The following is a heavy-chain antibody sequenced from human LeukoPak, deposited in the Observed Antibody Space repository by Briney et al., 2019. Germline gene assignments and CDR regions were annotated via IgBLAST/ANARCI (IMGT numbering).Heavy chain of an antibody. D-gene: IGHD1-26*01. CDR1: GGSISSYY. V-gene: IGHV4-59*01. CDR2: IYYSGST. Sequence: PSETLSLTCTVSGGSISSYYWSWIRQPPGKGLEWIGYIYYSGSTNYNPSLKSRVTISVDTSQNQFSLKLSSVTAADTAVYYCAREGSIVGATPYFQHWGQGTLVTVSS. CDR3: AREGSIVGATPYFQH. J-gene: IGHJ1*01.